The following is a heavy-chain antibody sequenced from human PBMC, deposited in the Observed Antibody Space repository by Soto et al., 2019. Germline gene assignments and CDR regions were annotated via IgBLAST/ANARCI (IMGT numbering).Heavy chain of an antibody. Sequence: GSCPTLVNPTQTLTLTCTFSGFSLSTSGVGVGWIRQPPGKALEWLALIYWNDDKRYSPSLKSRLTITKDTSKNQVVLTMTNMDPVDTATYYCAQERTYYDFWSGYYTGFYFDYWGQGTLVTVSS. CDR3: AQERTYYDFWSGYYTGFYFDY. CDR1: GFSLSTSGVG. J-gene: IGHJ4*02. D-gene: IGHD3-3*01. CDR2: IYWNDDK. V-gene: IGHV2-5*01.